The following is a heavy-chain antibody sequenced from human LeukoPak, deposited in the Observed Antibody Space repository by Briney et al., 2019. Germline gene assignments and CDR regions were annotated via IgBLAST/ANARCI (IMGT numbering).Heavy chain of an antibody. J-gene: IGHJ3*02. CDR3: ARDSGSWYYRYAFDI. D-gene: IGHD6-13*01. CDR1: GGSISSYY. Sequence: PSETLSLTCTVSGGSISSYYWSWIRQPPGKGLEWIGYIYYIAMPYYNPSLNSRVTLSVDTSKNQFSLKLSSVTAADTAVYYCARDSGSWYYRYAFDIWGQGTVVTVSS. CDR2: IYYIAMP. V-gene: IGHV4-59*01.